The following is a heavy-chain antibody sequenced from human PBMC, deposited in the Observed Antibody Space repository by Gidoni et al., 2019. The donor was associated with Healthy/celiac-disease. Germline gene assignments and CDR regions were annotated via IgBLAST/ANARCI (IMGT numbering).Heavy chain of an antibody. CDR1: GYTFTSYA. V-gene: IGHV1-3*01. CDR2: INAGNGNT. J-gene: IGHJ4*02. D-gene: IGHD3-10*01. Sequence: QVQLVQSGAEVKKPGASVTVSCKASGYTFTSYAMHWVCQAPGQRLEWMGWINAGNGNTKYSQKFQGRGTITRDTSASTAYMELSSLRSEDTAVYYCARHYYGDLYYFDYWGQGTLVTVSS. CDR3: ARHYYGDLYYFDY.